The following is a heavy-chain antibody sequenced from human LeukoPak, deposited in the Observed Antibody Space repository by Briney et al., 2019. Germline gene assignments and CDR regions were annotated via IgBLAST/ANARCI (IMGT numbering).Heavy chain of an antibody. CDR2: ITGTGGNT. Sequence: SGGSLRLSCAASGFTFASYAMSWVRQAPGKGLEWVSCITGTGGNTYYADSMKGRFTISRDKSNNTLYLEMNSLRAEDTAVYYCATPLVPVDNPDWYFDLWGRGTLVTVSS. V-gene: IGHV3-23*01. CDR1: GFTFASYA. D-gene: IGHD6-13*01. J-gene: IGHJ2*01. CDR3: ATPLVPVDNPDWYFDL.